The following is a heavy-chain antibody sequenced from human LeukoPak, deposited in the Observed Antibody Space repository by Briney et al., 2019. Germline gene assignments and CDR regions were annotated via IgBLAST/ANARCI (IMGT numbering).Heavy chain of an antibody. Sequence: GGSLRLSCAASGFTFSDYYMSWIRQAPGKGLEWVSYISSSGSTIYYADSVRGRFTISRDNAKNSLYLQMNSLRAEDTAVYYCARGLEYYYDSSGPGYGMDVWGQGTTVTVSS. CDR2: ISSSGSTI. D-gene: IGHD3-22*01. CDR3: ARGLEYYYDSSGPGYGMDV. J-gene: IGHJ6*02. V-gene: IGHV3-11*01. CDR1: GFTFSDYY.